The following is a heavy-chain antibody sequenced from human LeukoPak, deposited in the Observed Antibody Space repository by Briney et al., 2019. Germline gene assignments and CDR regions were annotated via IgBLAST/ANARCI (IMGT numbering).Heavy chain of an antibody. V-gene: IGHV1-18*01. J-gene: IGHJ3*02. CDR2: ISAYNGNT. Sequence: ASVKVSCKASGYTFINYGISWVRQAPGQGLEWMGWISAYNGNTNYAQKLQGRVTMTTDTSTSTAYMELRSLRSDDTAVYYCARVGPEWEPPAFDIWGQGTMVTVSS. D-gene: IGHD1-26*01. CDR3: ARVGPEWEPPAFDI. CDR1: GYTFINYG.